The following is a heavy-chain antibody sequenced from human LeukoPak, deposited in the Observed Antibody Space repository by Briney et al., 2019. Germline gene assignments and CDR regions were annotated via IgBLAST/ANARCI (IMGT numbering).Heavy chain of an antibody. V-gene: IGHV3-74*01. CDR3: ARENEYCSSASCYKPEDY. Sequence: GGSLRLSCAASGFTFSSYWMNWVRHAPGKGVVWVSRISSDGSSTSYADSVKGRFTISRDNAKNTLYLQINSLRAEDTAVYYCARENEYCSSASCYKPEDYWGQGTLVTVSS. CDR2: ISSDGSST. D-gene: IGHD2-2*02. CDR1: GFTFSSYW. J-gene: IGHJ4*02.